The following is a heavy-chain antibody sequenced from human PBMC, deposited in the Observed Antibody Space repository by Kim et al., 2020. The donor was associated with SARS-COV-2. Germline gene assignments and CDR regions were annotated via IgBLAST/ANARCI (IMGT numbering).Heavy chain of an antibody. Sequence: GGSLRLSCAASGFTFNIYAMTWVRQAPGKGLECLAVISDTGGGAYYADSVKGRFIISRDNSKNTLFLQMKFLRVDDTAVYYCARDLGGRHVCNQGCWGQGTLVTVSS. J-gene: IGHJ4*02. CDR1: GFTFNIYA. V-gene: IGHV3-23*01. CDR2: ISDTGGGA. CDR3: ARDLGGRHVCNQGC. D-gene: IGHD3-16*01.